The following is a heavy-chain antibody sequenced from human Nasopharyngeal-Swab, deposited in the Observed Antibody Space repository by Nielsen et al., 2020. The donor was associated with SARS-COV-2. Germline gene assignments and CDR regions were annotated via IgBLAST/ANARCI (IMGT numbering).Heavy chain of an antibody. J-gene: IGHJ6*03. CDR2: ISGSGGST. V-gene: IGHV3-23*01. Sequence: ESLKISGAASGFTFSSYAMSWVRQAPGKGLEWVSAISGSGGSTYYADSVKGRFTISRDNSKNTLYLQMNSLRAEDTAVYYCAKDHVVSRHYYYYMDVWGKGTTVTVSS. D-gene: IGHD4-23*01. CDR1: GFTFSSYA. CDR3: AKDHVVSRHYYYYMDV.